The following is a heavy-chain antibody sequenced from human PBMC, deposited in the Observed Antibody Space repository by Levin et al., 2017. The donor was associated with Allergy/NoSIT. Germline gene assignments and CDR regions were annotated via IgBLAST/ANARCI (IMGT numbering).Heavy chain of an antibody. D-gene: IGHD1-26*01. CDR3: AGGSSGSYYGY. CDR1: GGSISSSSYY. Sequence: GSLRLSCTVSGGSISSSSYYWGWIRQPPGKGLEWSGSIYYSGSTYDNPSLKSRVTISVDTSKNQFCLKLTSVTAADTAVYYCAGGSSGSYYGYWGQGTLVTVSS. CDR2: IYYSGST. V-gene: IGHV4-39*07. J-gene: IGHJ4*02.